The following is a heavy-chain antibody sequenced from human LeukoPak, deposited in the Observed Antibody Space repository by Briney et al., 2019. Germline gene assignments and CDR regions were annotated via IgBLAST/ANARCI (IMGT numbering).Heavy chain of an antibody. V-gene: IGHV3-23*01. CDR3: AKDTNYGDPGDFDY. CDR2: ISGSGGST. CDR1: GFTFSSYA. J-gene: IGHJ4*02. D-gene: IGHD4-17*01. Sequence: GGSLRLSCAASGFTFSSYAMSWVRQAPGKGLEWVSAISGSGGSTHYADSVKGRFTISRDNSKNTLYVQMSSLRAEDTAVYYCAKDTNYGDPGDFDYWGQGTLVTVSS.